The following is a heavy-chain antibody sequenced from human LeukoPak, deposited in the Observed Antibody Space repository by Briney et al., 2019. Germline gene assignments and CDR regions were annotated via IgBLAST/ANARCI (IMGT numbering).Heavy chain of an antibody. V-gene: IGHV4-59*08. CDR1: GGSISSYY. Sequence: SETLSLTCTVSGGSISSYYWSWIRQPPGKGLEWIGYIYYSGSTNYNPSLKSRVTISVDTSKNQFSLKLSSVTAADTAVYYCARVGDGSSSWFPLHWGKGTLVTVSS. D-gene: IGHD6-13*01. J-gene: IGHJ4*02. CDR3: ARVGDGSSSWFPLH. CDR2: IYYSGST.